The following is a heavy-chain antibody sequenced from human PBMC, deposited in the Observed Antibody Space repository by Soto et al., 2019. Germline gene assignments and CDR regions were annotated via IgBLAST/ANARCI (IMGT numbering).Heavy chain of an antibody. J-gene: IGHJ5*02. CDR1: GGTFSSYA. Sequence: QVQLVQSGAEVKKPGSSVKVSCKASGGTFSSYAISWVRQAPGQGLEWMGGIIPIFGTANYAQKFQGRVTXTXDXXTSTADMELSSLRSEDTAVYYCARGVTAMVNWFDPWGQGTLVTVSS. CDR2: IIPIFGTA. V-gene: IGHV1-69*05. D-gene: IGHD5-18*01. CDR3: ARGVTAMVNWFDP.